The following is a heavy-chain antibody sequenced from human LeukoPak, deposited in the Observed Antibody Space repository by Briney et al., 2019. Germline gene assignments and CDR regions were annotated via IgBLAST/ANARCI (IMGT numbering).Heavy chain of an antibody. V-gene: IGHV3-23*01. CDR1: GFTFSRNW. CDR2: ISGSSGST. CDR3: AKVAGYSYVGVYYFDY. D-gene: IGHD5-18*01. J-gene: IGHJ4*02. Sequence: GGSLRLSCAASGFTFSRNWMSWVRQAPGKGLEWVSAISGSSGSTYYADSVKGRFTISRDNSKNTLYLQMNSLRAEDTAVYYCAKVAGYSYVGVYYFDYWGQGTLVTVSS.